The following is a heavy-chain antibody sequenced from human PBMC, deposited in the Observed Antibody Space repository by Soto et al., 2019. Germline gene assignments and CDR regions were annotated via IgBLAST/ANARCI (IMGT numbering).Heavy chain of an antibody. CDR2: IIPILGIA. Sequence: GASVKVSCKASGGTFSSYTISWVRQAPGQGLEWMGRIIPILGIANYAQKFQGRVTITADKSTSTAYMELSSLRSEDTAVYYCARDRGGSGSQLIDYWGQGTLVTVSS. CDR3: ARDRGGSGSQLIDY. V-gene: IGHV1-69*04. D-gene: IGHD3-10*01. CDR1: GGTFSSYT. J-gene: IGHJ4*02.